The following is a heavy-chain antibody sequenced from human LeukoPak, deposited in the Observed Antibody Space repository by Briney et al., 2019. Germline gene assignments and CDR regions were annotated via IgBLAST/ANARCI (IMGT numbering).Heavy chain of an antibody. V-gene: IGHV4-38-2*02. CDR2: IFHSGST. CDR3: ARRRRTMVRGVMGYFDY. CDR1: GYSMSRGYF. Sequence: SETLSLTCTVSGYSMSRGYFWGWIRQPPGKGLEWIASIFHSGSTNYNPSLKSRVTISVDTSKNQFSLKLSSVTAADTAVYYCARRRRTMVRGVMGYFDYWGQGTLVTVSS. J-gene: IGHJ4*02. D-gene: IGHD3-10*01.